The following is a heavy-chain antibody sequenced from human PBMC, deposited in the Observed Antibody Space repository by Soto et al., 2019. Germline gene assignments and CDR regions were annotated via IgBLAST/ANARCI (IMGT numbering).Heavy chain of an antibody. CDR2: IYWDDDK. Sequence: SGPTLVKPTQTLTLTCTFSGFSLSTSGVGVGWIRQPPGKALEWLALIYWDDDKRYSPSLNSRFTITKDTSKNQVVLTMTNMDPVARATYYCALDGNPMITFGGVIVTPPFRPGYFDYWGQGTLVTVSS. CDR1: GFSLSTSGVG. J-gene: IGHJ4*02. D-gene: IGHD3-16*02. CDR3: ALDGNPMITFGGVIVTPPFRPGYFDY. V-gene: IGHV2-5*02.